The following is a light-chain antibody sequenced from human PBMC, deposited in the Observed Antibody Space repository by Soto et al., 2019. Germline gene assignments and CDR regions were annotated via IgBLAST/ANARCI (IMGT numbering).Light chain of an antibody. V-gene: IGLV2-23*01. CDR2: EAT. CDR1: SSDVGTYDL. J-gene: IGLJ3*02. CDR3: CSFAGSNSWV. Sequence: QSALTQPASVSGSPGQSITISCTGTSSDVGTYDLVSWYQHHPGAAPKLMIYEATRRPSGISNRFSGSKSGNTASLSISGLQAEDEADYYCCSFAGSNSWVFGGGTKLTVL.